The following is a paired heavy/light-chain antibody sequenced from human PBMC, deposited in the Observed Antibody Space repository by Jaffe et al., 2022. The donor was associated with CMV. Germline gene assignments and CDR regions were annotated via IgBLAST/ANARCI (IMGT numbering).Heavy chain of an antibody. V-gene: IGHV4-39*01. CDR2: IFYRGSS. Sequence: QLQLQESGPGLVKPSETLSLTCSVSGGPINSNSYHWGWIRQPPGKGLEWIGSIFYRGSSYFNPSLKSRVITSVDTSKNQLSLKLSSVTAADTAIYYCARVYLEVATITGVDWYFDLWGRGTLVTVSS. CDR1: GGPINSNSYH. CDR3: ARVYLEVATITGVDWYFDL. J-gene: IGHJ2*01. D-gene: IGHD5-12*01.
Light chain of an antibody. CDR2: ANK. J-gene: IGLJ3*02. CDR3: QSYDSNLSAWV. CDR1: SSNIGPAYH. V-gene: IGLV1-40*01. Sequence: QSVLTQPPSVSGAPGQRVTISCTGSSSNIGPAYHVHWYQQLPGTAPRLLIYANKKRPSGVPDRFSGSKSGTSASLAITGLQADDEADYYCQSYDSNLSAWVFGGGTKLTVL.